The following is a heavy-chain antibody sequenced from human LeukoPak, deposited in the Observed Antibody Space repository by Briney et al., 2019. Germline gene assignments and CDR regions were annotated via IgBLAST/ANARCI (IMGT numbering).Heavy chain of an antibody. Sequence: GGSLRLSCAASGFTFSTYNMNWVRQAPGKGLEWVAVISYDGSHKYYADSVKGRFTISRDNSKNTLYLQMNSLRAEDTAVYYCASPGVLTPGYWGQGTLVTVSS. D-gene: IGHD7-27*01. CDR3: ASPGVLTPGY. V-gene: IGHV3-30*03. CDR1: GFTFSTYN. J-gene: IGHJ4*02. CDR2: ISYDGSHK.